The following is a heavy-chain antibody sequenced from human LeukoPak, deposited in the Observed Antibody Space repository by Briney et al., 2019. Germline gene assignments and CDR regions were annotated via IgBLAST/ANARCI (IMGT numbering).Heavy chain of an antibody. CDR2: ISSSSSYI. D-gene: IGHD6-13*01. V-gene: IGHV3-21*01. Sequence: GGSLRLSCAASGFTFSSYSMNWVRQAPGKGLEWVSSISSSSSYIYYADSVKSRFTISRDNAKNSLYLQMNSLRAEDTAVYYCARERKYSNSWFSPPVFAYWGQGTLVTVSS. CDR1: GFTFSSYS. J-gene: IGHJ4*02. CDR3: ARERKYSNSWFSPPVFAY.